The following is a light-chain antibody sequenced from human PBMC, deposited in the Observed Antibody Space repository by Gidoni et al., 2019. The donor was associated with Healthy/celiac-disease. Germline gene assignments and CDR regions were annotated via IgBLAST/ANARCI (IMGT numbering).Light chain of an antibody. CDR2: AAS. J-gene: IGKJ1*01. V-gene: IGKV1-39*01. CDR1: QSISSY. Sequence: DIQMPQSPSSLSASVGNRVTITCRASQSISSYLNWYQQKPGKAPKLLIYAASSLKSGVPSRFSGSGSGTDVTLTISSLQPEDFETYYCQQSYSTHQTFGQGTKVEIK. CDR3: QQSYSTHQT.